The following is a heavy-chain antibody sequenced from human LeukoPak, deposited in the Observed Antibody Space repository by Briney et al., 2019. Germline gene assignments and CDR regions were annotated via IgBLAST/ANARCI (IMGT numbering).Heavy chain of an antibody. CDR1: GYSFTSYR. CDR2: IYPGDSDT. J-gene: IGHJ5*02. Sequence: GESLKISCKGSGYSFTSYRIGWVRQMPGKGLEWMGIIYPGDSDTRYSPSFQGQVTISADKSISTAHLQWSSLKASDTAMYYCARRTYCSGGSCYSTSINWFDPWGQGTLVTVSS. CDR3: ARRTYCSGGSCYSTSINWFDP. D-gene: IGHD2-15*01. V-gene: IGHV5-51*01.